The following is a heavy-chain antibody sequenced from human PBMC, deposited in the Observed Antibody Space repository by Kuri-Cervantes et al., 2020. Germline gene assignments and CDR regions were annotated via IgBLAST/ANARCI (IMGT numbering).Heavy chain of an antibody. CDR3: ARTRWLQPIDY. CDR2: ISSSSSTI. D-gene: IGHD5-24*01. V-gene: IGHV3-48*04. Sequence: GESLKISCAASGFSFSRYSLNWVRQAPGKGLEWVSYISSSSSTIYYADSVKGRFTISRDNAKNSLYLQMNSLRAEDTAVYYCARTRWLQPIDYWGQGTLVTVSS. CDR1: GFSFSRYS. J-gene: IGHJ4*02.